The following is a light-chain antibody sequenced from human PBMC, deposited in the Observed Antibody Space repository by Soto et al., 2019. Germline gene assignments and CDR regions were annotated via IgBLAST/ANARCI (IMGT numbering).Light chain of an antibody. CDR2: AAS. J-gene: IGKJ5*01. CDR1: QSISSW. Sequence: DIPITQSPSTLSASVGDRVTITCRASQSISSWLAWYQQKPGKAPKLLIYAASTLQSGVPSRFSGSGSGTEFTLTISSLQPEDFATYYCQQFNSYPITFGQGTRLEIK. V-gene: IGKV1-5*01. CDR3: QQFNSYPIT.